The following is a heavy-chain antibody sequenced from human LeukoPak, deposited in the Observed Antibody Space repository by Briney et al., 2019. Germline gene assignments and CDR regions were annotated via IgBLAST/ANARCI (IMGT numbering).Heavy chain of an antibody. D-gene: IGHD2-15*01. CDR1: GYSFTGYY. CDR3: ARGADEADIVLFPILIGDY. Sequence: EASVKVSCKASGYSFTGYYIHWVRQAPGQGLEWMGWINPNSGGTNYAQKFQGRVTMTRDTSISIVYMELSRLRSDDTAVYYCARGADEADIVLFPILIGDYWGQGTLVTVSS. J-gene: IGHJ4*02. V-gene: IGHV1-2*02. CDR2: INPNSGGT.